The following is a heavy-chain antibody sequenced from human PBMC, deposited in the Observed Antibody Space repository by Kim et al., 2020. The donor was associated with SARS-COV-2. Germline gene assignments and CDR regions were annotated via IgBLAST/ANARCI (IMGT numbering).Heavy chain of an antibody. CDR2: IYYSGST. D-gene: IGHD3-10*01. Sequence: SETLSLTCTVSGGSVSSGSYYWSWIRQPPGKGLEWIGYIYYSGSTNYNPSLKSRVTISVDASKNQFSLKLSSVTAADTALYYCARDRVLLWFGELFSYDGMDVWGQGTTVTVSS. CDR3: ARDRVLLWFGELFSYDGMDV. V-gene: IGHV4-61*01. J-gene: IGHJ6*02. CDR1: GGSVSSGSYY.